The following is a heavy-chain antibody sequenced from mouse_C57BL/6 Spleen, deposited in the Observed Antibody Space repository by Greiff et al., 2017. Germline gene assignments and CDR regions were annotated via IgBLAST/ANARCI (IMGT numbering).Heavy chain of an antibody. J-gene: IGHJ4*01. CDR3: ARAGGGYYDGSREAFAMDY. CDR1: GFNIKNTY. Sequence: EVQLQQSVAELVRPGASVKLSCTASGFNIKNTYMHWVKQRPEQGLEWIGRIDPANGNTKYAPKFPGKATITADTSSNTAYLQLSSLTSEDTAIYYGARAGGGYYDGSREAFAMDYWGQGTSVTVSS. V-gene: IGHV14-3*01. CDR2: IDPANGNT. D-gene: IGHD1-1*01.